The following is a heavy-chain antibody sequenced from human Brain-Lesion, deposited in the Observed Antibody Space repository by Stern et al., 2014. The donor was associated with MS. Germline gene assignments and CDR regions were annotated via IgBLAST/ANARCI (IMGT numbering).Heavy chain of an antibody. CDR1: GYIFTGYY. D-gene: IGHD3-3*01. V-gene: IGHV1-2*02. J-gene: IGHJ6*02. CDR3: ARDQRGITIFGVVTDYYYLGMDV. Sequence: VHLVESGAEVKQPGASVKVSCQTSGYIFTGYYIHWVRQAPGQGLEWMAWINPNTGGTHYAQKFTGSVTMSRDTSISTAYVELSSLTSDDTAVYYCARDQRGITIFGVVTDYYYLGMDVWGQGTTVTVSS. CDR2: INPNTGGT.